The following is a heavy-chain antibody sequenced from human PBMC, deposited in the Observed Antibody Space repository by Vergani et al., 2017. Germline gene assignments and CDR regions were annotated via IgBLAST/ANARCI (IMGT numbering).Heavy chain of an antibody. Sequence: EVQLLESGGDLVQPGGSLRLSCAASGFTFNHYAMSWVRQAPGKGLEWFSTISGSVGSTYYADSVKGRFTISRDNSKNTLYLQMNSLRAEDTAVYFCAKRPAAGIDSWGQGTLVTVSS. CDR2: ISGSVGST. D-gene: IGHD2-2*01. CDR1: GFTFNHYA. J-gene: IGHJ4*02. CDR3: AKRPAAGIDS. V-gene: IGHV3-23*01.